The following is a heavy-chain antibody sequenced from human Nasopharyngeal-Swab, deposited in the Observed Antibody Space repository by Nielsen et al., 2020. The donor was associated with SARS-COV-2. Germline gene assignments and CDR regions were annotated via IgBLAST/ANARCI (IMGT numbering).Heavy chain of an antibody. D-gene: IGHD4-17*01. Sequence: WIRQPPGKGLEWIGEIYYSGSTTYNPSLKSRVTISVDTSKNQFSLKLSSVTAADTAVYYCARGRDYGDYVDYFDYWGQGTLVTVSS. CDR2: IYYSGST. J-gene: IGHJ4*02. V-gene: IGHV4-34*01. CDR3: ARGRDYGDYVDYFDY.